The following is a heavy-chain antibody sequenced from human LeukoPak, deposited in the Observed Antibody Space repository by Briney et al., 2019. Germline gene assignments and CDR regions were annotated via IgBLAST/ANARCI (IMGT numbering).Heavy chain of an antibody. Sequence: PGGSLRLSCAASGLSFSTYAMSWVRQAPGKGPEWVSYISSSGSTIYYADSVKGRFTISRDNAKNSLYLQMNSLRAEDTAVYYCAELGITMIGGVWGKGTTVTISS. D-gene: IGHD3-10*02. V-gene: IGHV3-48*03. CDR1: GLSFSTYA. CDR2: ISSSGSTI. J-gene: IGHJ6*04. CDR3: AELGITMIGGV.